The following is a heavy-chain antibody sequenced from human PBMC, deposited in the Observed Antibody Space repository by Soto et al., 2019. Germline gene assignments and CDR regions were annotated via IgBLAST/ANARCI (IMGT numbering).Heavy chain of an antibody. CDR2: IYWDDDK. V-gene: IGHV2-5*02. J-gene: IGHJ4*02. CDR1: GFSLSTSGVG. CDR3: PNVWFGELSFEY. Sequence: QITLKESGPTLVKPTQTLTLTCTFSGFSLSTSGVGVGWIRQPPGKALEWLALIYWDDDKRYSPSLKSRLTITEDTSKNQVVLTLTNMDPVDTATYCYPNVWFGELSFEYWGQGTLVTVSS. D-gene: IGHD3-10*01.